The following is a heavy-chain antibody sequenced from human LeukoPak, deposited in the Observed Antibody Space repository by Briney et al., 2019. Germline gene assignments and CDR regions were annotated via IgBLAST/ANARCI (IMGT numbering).Heavy chain of an antibody. CDR1: GYTFTGYY. J-gene: IGHJ5*02. D-gene: IGHD6-19*01. V-gene: IGHV1-2*02. Sequence: ASVEVSCKASGYTFTGYYMHWVRQAPGQGLEWMGWITPNSGGTNYAQKFQGRVTMTRDTSISTAYMELSRLRSDDTAVYYCARDLGGLSPNPVRYSSGWYWFDPWGQGTLVTVSS. CDR2: ITPNSGGT. CDR3: ARDLGGLSPNPVRYSSGWYWFDP.